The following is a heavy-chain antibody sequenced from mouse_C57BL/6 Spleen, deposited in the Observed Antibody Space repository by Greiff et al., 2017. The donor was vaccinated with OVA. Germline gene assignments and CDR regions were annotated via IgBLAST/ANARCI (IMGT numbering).Heavy chain of an antibody. CDR1: GYTFTDYY. CDR3: ATIYCGNYGIAY. CDR2: INPNNGGT. D-gene: IGHD2-1*01. Sequence: VQLQQSGPELVKPGASVKISCKASGYTFTDYYMNWVKQRHGKSLEWIGDINPNNGGTSSNQKFKGKATLTVDKSYSTAYMELSSLPSEDSAVYSFATIYCGNYGIAYWGQGTLVTVSA. J-gene: IGHJ3*01. V-gene: IGHV1-26*01.